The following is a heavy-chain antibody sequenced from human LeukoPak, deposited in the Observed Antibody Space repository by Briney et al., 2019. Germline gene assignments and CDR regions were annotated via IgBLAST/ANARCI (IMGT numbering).Heavy chain of an antibody. CDR1: GFTFDDYV. CDR3: AKELDYYSYMDV. V-gene: IGHV3-9*01. Sequence: PGRSLRLSCVASGFTFDDYVMRWVRQAPGKGLEWVSGISWNSNSIAYADSVKGRFTISRDNAKNSLYLHMNSLRAEDTALYYCAKELDYYSYMDVWGKGTTVTVSS. CDR2: ISWNSNSI. J-gene: IGHJ6*03.